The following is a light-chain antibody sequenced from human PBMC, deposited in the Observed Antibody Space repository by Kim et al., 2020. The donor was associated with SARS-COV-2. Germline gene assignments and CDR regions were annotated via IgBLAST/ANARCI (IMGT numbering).Light chain of an antibody. CDR3: HQYNSFPWT. Sequence: ASVGAASSIPCRASQTVSNLLAWYQQNPVTAPRLLIWHAVNLENGVPSRFSGHGSGTEFTLTISSLQPDDFASYYCHQYNSFPWTFGQGTKVDIK. J-gene: IGKJ1*01. V-gene: IGKV1-5*03. CDR1: QTVSNL. CDR2: HAV.